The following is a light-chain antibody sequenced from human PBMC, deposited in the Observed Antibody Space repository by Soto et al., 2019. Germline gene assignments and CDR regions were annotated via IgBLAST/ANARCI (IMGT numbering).Light chain of an antibody. J-gene: IGKJ1*01. Sequence: DIQLTQSPSSLSASVGDRVSFTCRASQGIRNDLAWYQQKAGKAPRRLMYGASSLQSGVPSRFSGSGSGTDFTLTIDSLQPEDFAVYYCLQYNNYPRTFGQGTKVDIK. CDR1: QGIRND. V-gene: IGKV1-17*01. CDR2: GAS. CDR3: LQYNNYPRT.